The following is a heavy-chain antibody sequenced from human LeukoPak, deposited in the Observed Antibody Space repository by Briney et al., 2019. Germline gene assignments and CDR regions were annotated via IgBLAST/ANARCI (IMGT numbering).Heavy chain of an antibody. J-gene: IGHJ6*03. D-gene: IGHD1-26*01. CDR1: GFVFSTYD. CDR2: IRSAGDT. Sequence: GGSLGLSCAACGFVFSTYDMHWVRQARGKDLAWVSFIRSAGDTYYPGSVKGRFTIFRENAKNSLFLQMNNLRAGDTAVYCCARGGRKWDDYYYYYMDVWGKGTTVTVSS. V-gene: IGHV3-13*01. CDR3: ARGGRKWDDYYYYYMDV.